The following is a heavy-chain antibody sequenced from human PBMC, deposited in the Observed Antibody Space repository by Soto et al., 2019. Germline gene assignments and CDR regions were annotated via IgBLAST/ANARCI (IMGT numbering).Heavy chain of an antibody. Sequence: QVQLQESGPGLVKPSGTLSLTCAVSGGSVSSSNWWSWVRQPPGKGLEWMGEIYHSGSAHYNPSLKSRATISLDKSKNQFSLRLTSVTAADTAVYYCARVPGVVVSADDAFDIWGPGTRVIVSS. CDR2: IYHSGSA. D-gene: IGHD2-21*02. CDR3: ARVPGVVVSADDAFDI. V-gene: IGHV4-4*02. J-gene: IGHJ3*02. CDR1: GGSVSSSNW.